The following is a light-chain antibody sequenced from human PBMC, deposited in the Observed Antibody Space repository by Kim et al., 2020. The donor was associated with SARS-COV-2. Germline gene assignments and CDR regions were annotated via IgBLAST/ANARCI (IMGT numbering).Light chain of an antibody. CDR1: QSVSSSY. CDR3: QQYGSSWT. J-gene: IGKJ1*01. Sequence: WSPGERATLSCRASQSVSSSYLAWYQQKPGQAPRLLIYGASSRATGIPDRFSGSGSGTDFTLTMRRLEPEDFAVYYCQQYGSSWTFGQGTKVDIK. CDR2: GAS. V-gene: IGKV3-20*01.